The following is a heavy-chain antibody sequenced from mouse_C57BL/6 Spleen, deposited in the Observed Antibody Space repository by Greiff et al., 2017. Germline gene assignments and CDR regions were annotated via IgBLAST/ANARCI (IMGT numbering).Heavy chain of an antibody. D-gene: IGHD1-1*01. CDR1: GYTFTSYW. CDR3: ARSPITTVVARFDY. CDR2: IDPSDSET. V-gene: IGHV1-52*01. Sequence: QVQLKQSGAELVRPGSSVKLSCKASGYTFTSYWMHWVKQRPIQGLEWIGNIDPSDSETHYNQKFKDKATLTVDKSSSTAYMQLSSLTSEDSAVYYCARSPITTVVARFDYWGQGTTLTVSS. J-gene: IGHJ2*01.